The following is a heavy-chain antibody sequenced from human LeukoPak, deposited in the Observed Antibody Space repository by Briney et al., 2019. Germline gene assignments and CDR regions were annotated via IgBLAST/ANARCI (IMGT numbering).Heavy chain of an antibody. V-gene: IGHV4-39*07. CDR1: GGSLSSSSYY. Sequence: SETLSLTCTVCGGSLSSSSYYWGWIRQPPGKGLEWIGRIYYSGSTCYNPSLKSRVRISVDTSKNQFSLKLSSVTAADTAVYYCARGAGPYSSGWYNWFDPWRQGTLVTVYS. CDR3: ARGAGPYSSGWYNWFDP. CDR2: IYYSGST. J-gene: IGHJ5*02. D-gene: IGHD6-19*01.